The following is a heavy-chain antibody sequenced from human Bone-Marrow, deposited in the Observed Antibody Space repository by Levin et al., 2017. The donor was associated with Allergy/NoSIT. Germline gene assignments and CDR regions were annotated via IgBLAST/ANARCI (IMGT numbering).Heavy chain of an antibody. CDR1: GDSISNDGNY. J-gene: IGHJ4*02. D-gene: IGHD2-21*01. Sequence: KPSETLSLTCTVSGDSISNDGNYWSWIRQPPGKGLEWIGYIFHSGKNFYNPSLKSRVSMSVDTSKEQFSLKLSSVTAADTAVYYCARGDLYFDYWGRGAPVTVSS. CDR3: ARGDLYFDY. CDR2: IFHSGKN. V-gene: IGHV4-30-4*01.